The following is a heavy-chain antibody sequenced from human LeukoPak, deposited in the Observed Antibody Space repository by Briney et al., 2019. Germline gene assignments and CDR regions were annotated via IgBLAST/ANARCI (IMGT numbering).Heavy chain of an antibody. V-gene: IGHV3-21*01. J-gene: IGHJ4*02. CDR3: ARGDKGIAAAGTHGY. CDR2: ISSSSSYI. Sequence: GGSLRLSCAASGFTFSSYSMNWVRQAPGKGLEWVSSISSSSSYIYYADSVKGRFTISRDNAKNSLYLQMNSLRAEDTAVYYCARGDKGIAAAGTHGYWGQGTLVTVSS. D-gene: IGHD6-13*01. CDR1: GFTFSSYS.